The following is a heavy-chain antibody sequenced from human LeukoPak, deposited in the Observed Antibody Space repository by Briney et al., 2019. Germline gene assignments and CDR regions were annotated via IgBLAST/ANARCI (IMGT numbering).Heavy chain of an antibody. CDR2: INAGNGNT. V-gene: IGHV1-3*01. Sequence: GASVKVSCKASGYTFTSYAMHWVRQAPGQRLEWMGWINAGNGNTKYSQKFQGRVTITRDTSASTAYMELSSLRSEDTAVYYCASFVYYYGSGSPEYFDYWGQGTLVTVSS. D-gene: IGHD3-10*01. CDR1: GYTFTSYA. J-gene: IGHJ4*02. CDR3: ASFVYYYGSGSPEYFDY.